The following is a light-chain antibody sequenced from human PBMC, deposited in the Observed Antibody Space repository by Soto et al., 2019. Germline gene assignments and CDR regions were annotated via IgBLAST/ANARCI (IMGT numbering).Light chain of an antibody. CDR3: QQYQNYPWT. CDR2: KAS. J-gene: IGKJ1*01. V-gene: IGKV1-5*03. Sequence: DIQMSQSPSTLSASVGDRVTITCRASQSISRCLAWYQQKPGKAPKVLIYKASNLESGVPSRFSGSGSGTEFTLTIRSLQLDDLATYVCQQYQNYPWTFGLGTKVEIK. CDR1: QSISRC.